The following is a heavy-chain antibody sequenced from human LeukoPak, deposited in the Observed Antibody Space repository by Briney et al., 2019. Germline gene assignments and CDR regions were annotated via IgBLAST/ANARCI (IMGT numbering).Heavy chain of an antibody. D-gene: IGHD6-19*01. Sequence: GGSLRLSCAASGFTFSSHWMNWVRQAPGKGLEWVAIIKQDGSEKYYVDSVKGRFTISRDNAKNSLYLQMNSLRAEDAAVYCCAGSSGWLSDHWGQGTLVTVSS. CDR3: AGSSGWLSDH. CDR1: GFTFSSHW. V-gene: IGHV3-7*04. J-gene: IGHJ4*02. CDR2: IKQDGSEK.